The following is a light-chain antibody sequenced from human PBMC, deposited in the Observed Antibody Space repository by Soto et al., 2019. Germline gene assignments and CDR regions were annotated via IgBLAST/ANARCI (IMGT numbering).Light chain of an antibody. Sequence: DNQMTQSPSTLSASVADTLTITCRASQSISSWLAWYQQKPGKAPKLLIYRASTLQSGVPSRFSASGSGTEFILTISSLQPDDFATYYCQLYNTYSGPFGQGTKVDIK. J-gene: IGKJ1*01. V-gene: IGKV1-5*03. CDR1: QSISSW. CDR3: QLYNTYSGP. CDR2: RAS.